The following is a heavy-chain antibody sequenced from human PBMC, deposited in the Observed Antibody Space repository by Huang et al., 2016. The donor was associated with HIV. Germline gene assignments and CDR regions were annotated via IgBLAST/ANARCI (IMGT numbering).Heavy chain of an antibody. Sequence: QVQLVESGGGVVQPGGSLRLACAASGFTFSNYPMHWVRQAPGKGLGWVASISYDDGSTTYFADSVKGRFTISRDNSKNTVYLQMSSLRADDTAVFYCARDVLRGLGYFDVWGRGTLVTVSS. D-gene: IGHD4-17*01. V-gene: IGHV3-30-3*01. CDR2: ISYDDGSTT. CDR1: GFTFSNYP. CDR3: ARDVLRGLGYFDV. J-gene: IGHJ2*01.